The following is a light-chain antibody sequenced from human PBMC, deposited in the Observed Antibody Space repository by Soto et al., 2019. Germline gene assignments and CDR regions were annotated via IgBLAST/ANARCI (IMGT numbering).Light chain of an antibody. CDR2: AVS. Sequence: QSVLSQPASVSGSPGQSITISCTGTSSDVGGYNHVSWYQHSPGKAPKLILFAVSDRPSGVSHRFSGSKSGNTASLTISGLQAEDEADYYCCSYTSLSTVVFGGGTKLTVL. CDR1: SSDVGGYNH. V-gene: IGLV2-14*01. CDR3: CSYTSLSTVV. J-gene: IGLJ2*01.